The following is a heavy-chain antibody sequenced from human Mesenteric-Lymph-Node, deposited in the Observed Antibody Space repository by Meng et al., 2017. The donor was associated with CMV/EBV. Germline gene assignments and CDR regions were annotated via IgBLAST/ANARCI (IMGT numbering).Heavy chain of an antibody. CDR3: TRQREYDFWSGYSDY. J-gene: IGHJ4*02. D-gene: IGHD3-3*01. Sequence: SCTASGFTFGDYAMSWVRQAPGKGLEWVGFIRSKAYGGTTEYAASVKGRFTISRDDSKSIAYLQMNSLKTEDTAVYYCTRQREYDFWSGYSDYWGQGTLVTVSS. V-gene: IGHV3-49*04. CDR1: GFTFGDYA. CDR2: IRSKAYGGTT.